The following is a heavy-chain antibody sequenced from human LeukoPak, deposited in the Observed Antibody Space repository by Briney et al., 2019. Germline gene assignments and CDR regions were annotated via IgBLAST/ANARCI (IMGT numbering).Heavy chain of an antibody. D-gene: IGHD4-17*01. CDR3: ARVKGFSPSNYGDLNWFDP. Sequence: SETLSLTCTVSGGSISSSNYYWAWIRQPPGKGLEWIGNMYYGGSTHYNPSLRSRVTISVDTSKNQFSLKLSSVTAADTAVYDCARVKGFSPSNYGDLNWFDPWGQGTLVTVSS. J-gene: IGHJ5*02. CDR2: MYYGGST. CDR1: GGSISSSNYY. V-gene: IGHV4-39*07.